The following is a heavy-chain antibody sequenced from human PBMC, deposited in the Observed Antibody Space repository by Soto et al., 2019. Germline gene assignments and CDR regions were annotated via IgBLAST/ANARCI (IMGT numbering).Heavy chain of an antibody. Sequence: ASVKVSCKASGYTFTTYGISWVRQAPGQGLEWMGWISAYNGNSNYAQNLQGRVTMTTDTSTSTAYMELRSLRSDDTAVYYCARDLYYCSGGYRWFDPWGQGTLVTVSS. D-gene: IGHD3-10*01. J-gene: IGHJ5*02. V-gene: IGHV1-18*04. CDR3: ARDLYYCSGGYRWFDP. CDR2: ISAYNGNS. CDR1: GYTFTTYG.